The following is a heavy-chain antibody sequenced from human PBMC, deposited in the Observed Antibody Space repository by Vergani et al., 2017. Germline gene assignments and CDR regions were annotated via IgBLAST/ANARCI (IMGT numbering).Heavy chain of an antibody. J-gene: IGHJ6*03. CDR3: ATQTRDHTYHYYMDV. Sequence: QLQLQESGPGLVKPSETLSLTCTVSGGSISSSSYYWGWIRQPPGKGLEWIGSIYYSGSTYYNPSLKSRVTISVDTSKNQFSLKLCSVTAADAAVYSCATQTRDHTYHYYMDVWGKGTTVTVSS. V-gene: IGHV4-39*01. CDR2: IYYSGST. CDR1: GGSISSSSYY. D-gene: IGHD5-24*01.